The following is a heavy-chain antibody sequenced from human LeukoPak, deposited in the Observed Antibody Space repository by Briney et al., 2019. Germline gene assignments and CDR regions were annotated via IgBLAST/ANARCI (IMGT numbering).Heavy chain of an antibody. CDR3: ARVVCSGGSCHIFDY. D-gene: IGHD2-15*01. CDR1: VGPTSSHT. J-gene: IGHJ4*02. V-gene: IGHV4-59*08. CDR2: IYYSGST. Sequence: SETLSLTCTVSVGPTSSHTGSWFRQPQGKGLEWIGYIYYSGSTYYNPSLKSRVTISVDTSKNQFSLKLSSVTAADTAVYYCARVVCSGGSCHIFDYWGQGTLVTVSS.